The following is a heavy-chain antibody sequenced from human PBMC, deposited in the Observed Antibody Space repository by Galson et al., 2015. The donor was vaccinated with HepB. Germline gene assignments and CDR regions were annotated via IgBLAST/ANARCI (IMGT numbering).Heavy chain of an antibody. CDR1: GGTFSSYA. J-gene: IGHJ4*02. CDR2: IIPIFGIA. Sequence: SVKVSCKASGGTFSSYAISWVRQAPGRGLEWMGGIIPIFGIANYAQKFQGRVTITADESTSTAYMELSSLRSEDTAVYYCARERIPAAIYYFDYWGQGTLVTVSS. V-gene: IGHV1-69*13. CDR3: ARERIPAAIYYFDY. D-gene: IGHD2-2*01.